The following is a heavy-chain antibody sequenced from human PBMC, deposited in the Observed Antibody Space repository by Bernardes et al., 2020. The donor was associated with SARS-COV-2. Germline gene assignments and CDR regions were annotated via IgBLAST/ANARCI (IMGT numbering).Heavy chain of an antibody. CDR3: AGGFDY. V-gene: IGHV4-59*01. CDR1: GGSISAYY. CDR2: LYYTGST. J-gene: IGHJ4*02. Sequence: SETLSLTCTVSGGSISAYYWSGFRQPPGKGLEWIGYLYYTGSTNYNPSLQSRVTISVDTSKNQFSLKLSSVTAADTAVYYCAGGFDYWGQGILVTVSS.